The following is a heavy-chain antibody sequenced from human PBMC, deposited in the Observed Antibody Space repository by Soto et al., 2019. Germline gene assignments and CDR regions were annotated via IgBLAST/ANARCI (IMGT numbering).Heavy chain of an antibody. CDR1: GFTFSSYA. J-gene: IGHJ4*02. CDR2: ISGSGGST. Sequence: EVQLLESGGGLVQPGGSLRLSCAASGFTFSSYAMSWVRQAPGKGLEWVSAISGSGGSTYYADSVKGRFTSSRDNSKNTLYLQMNSLRAEDTAVYYCAKGPRYDTKTGLDSWGQGALVTVSS. V-gene: IGHV3-23*01. D-gene: IGHD3-22*01. CDR3: AKGPRYDTKTGLDS.